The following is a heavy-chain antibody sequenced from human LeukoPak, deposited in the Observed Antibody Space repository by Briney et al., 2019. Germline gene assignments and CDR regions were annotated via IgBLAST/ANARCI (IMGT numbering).Heavy chain of an antibody. CDR2: IYYSGST. CDR1: GGSISSYY. D-gene: IGHD3-10*01. V-gene: IGHV4-59*01. Sequence: SETLSLTCNVSGGSISSYYWSWLRQSPGKGLEWIGYIYYSGSTNYNPSLENRVTISIDTSKNQFSLKLTSMTAADTAVYYCARPVSSGSYSGAFEIWGQGTMVTVSS. CDR3: ARPVSSGSYSGAFEI. J-gene: IGHJ3*02.